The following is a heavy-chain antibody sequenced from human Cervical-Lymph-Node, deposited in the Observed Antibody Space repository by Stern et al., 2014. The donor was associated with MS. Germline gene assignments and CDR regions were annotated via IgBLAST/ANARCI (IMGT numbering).Heavy chain of an antibody. CDR1: GYSFTANW. J-gene: IGHJ4*02. D-gene: IGHD4-17*01. CDR3: ARDYGDYAFDY. Sequence: EDQLVESGAEVKKPGESLKLSCKGSGYSFTANWIAWVRQMHGKGLEWMGIIYPGDSDTRYSPSFQGQVTISAAKSISTAYLQWSSLKASDTAMYYCARDYGDYAFDYWGQGTLVTVSS. CDR2: IYPGDSDT. V-gene: IGHV5-51*01.